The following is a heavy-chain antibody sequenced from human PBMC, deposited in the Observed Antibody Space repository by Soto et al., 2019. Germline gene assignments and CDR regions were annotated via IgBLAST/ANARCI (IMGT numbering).Heavy chain of an antibody. CDR1: GYAFTTYG. V-gene: IGHV1-18*01. Sequence: QVHLVQSGAEVKKPGASVKVSCKGSGYAFTTYGITWVRQAPGQGLEWMGWISAHNGNTNYAQKLLGRVTVTRDTSTSTAYMELRSLRSDDTAVYYCARGRYGDYWGQGARVTVSS. D-gene: IGHD1-1*01. CDR3: ARGRYGDY. J-gene: IGHJ4*02. CDR2: ISAHNGNT.